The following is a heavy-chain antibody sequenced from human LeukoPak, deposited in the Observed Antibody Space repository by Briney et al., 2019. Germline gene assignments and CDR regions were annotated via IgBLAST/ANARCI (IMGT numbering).Heavy chain of an antibody. V-gene: IGHV1-46*01. CDR3: AGEAAAAGKTFDY. CDR2: INLSGIST. J-gene: IGHJ4*02. D-gene: IGHD6-13*01. Sequence: ASVKVSCKASGYTFTSHYMHWVRQAPGQGLEWMGIINLSGISTRYAQKFQGRITVTTDTSTSTVYMELSSLRSEDTAVYYCAGEAAAAGKTFDYWGQGTLVTVSS. CDR1: GYTFTSHY.